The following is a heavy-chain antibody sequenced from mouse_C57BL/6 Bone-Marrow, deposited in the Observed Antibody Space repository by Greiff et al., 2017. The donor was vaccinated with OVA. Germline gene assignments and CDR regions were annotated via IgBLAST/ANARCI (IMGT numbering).Heavy chain of an antibody. CDR2: ISSGSSTI. CDR1: GFTFSDYG. CDR3: ARLGRYYFDY. V-gene: IGHV5-17*01. J-gene: IGHJ2*01. Sequence: EVHLVESGGGLVKPGGSLKLSCAASGFTFSDYGMHWVRQAPEKGLEWVAYISSGSSTIYYADTVKGRFTISRDNAKNTLFLQMTSLRSEDTAMYYCARLGRYYFDYWGQGTTLTVSS. D-gene: IGHD4-1*01.